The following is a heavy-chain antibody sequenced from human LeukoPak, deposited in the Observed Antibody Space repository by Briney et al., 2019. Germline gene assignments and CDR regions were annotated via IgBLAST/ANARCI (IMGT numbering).Heavy chain of an antibody. J-gene: IGHJ3*02. V-gene: IGHV4-59*01. CDR3: ARIREEYSGYDDDPFDI. D-gene: IGHD5-12*01. CDR1: GGSISSYY. CDR2: IYYSGST. Sequence: PSETLSLTCTVSGGSISSYYWSWIRQPPGKGLEWIGYIYYSGSTNYNPSLKSRVTISVDTSKNQFSLKLSSVTAADTAVYYCARIREEYSGYDDDPFDIWGQGTMVTVSS.